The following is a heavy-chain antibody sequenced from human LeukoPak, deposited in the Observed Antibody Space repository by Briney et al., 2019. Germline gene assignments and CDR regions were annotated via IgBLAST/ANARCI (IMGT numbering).Heavy chain of an antibody. D-gene: IGHD2-15*01. Sequence: PGGSLRLSCAASGFTFSSYSMNWVRQAPWKGLEWVSSISSSSSYIYYADSVKGRFTISRDNAKNSLYLQMNSLRAEDTAVYYCAKLFSRACSGGSCYSLDYWGQGTLVTVSS. CDR1: GFTFSSYS. CDR2: ISSSSSYI. V-gene: IGHV3-21*01. CDR3: AKLFSRACSGGSCYSLDY. J-gene: IGHJ4*02.